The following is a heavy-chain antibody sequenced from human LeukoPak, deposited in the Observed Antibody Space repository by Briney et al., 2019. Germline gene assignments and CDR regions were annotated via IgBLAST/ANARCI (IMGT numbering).Heavy chain of an antibody. Sequence: SQTLSLTCAISGDSVSSNSVAWNWIRQSPSRGLEWLGRTYYRSKWYNDYAVSVKSRITINPDTSKNQFSLQLNSVTPEDTAVYYCARDHSVVAAAVVWYFDLWGRGTLVTVSS. V-gene: IGHV6-1*01. J-gene: IGHJ2*01. D-gene: IGHD6-13*01. CDR3: ARDHSVVAAAVVWYFDL. CDR2: TYYRSKWYN. CDR1: GDSVSSNSVA.